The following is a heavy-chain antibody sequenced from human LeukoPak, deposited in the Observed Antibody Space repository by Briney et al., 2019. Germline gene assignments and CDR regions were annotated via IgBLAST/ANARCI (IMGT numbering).Heavy chain of an antibody. CDR3: AKWPPLGGQTDS. Sequence: SETLSLTCTVSGGSMSAYYWTWIRQPPGKGLEWIGYTSYSGSTNYNPSLNSRANISVDTSKNHFSLNLSSVTAADTAVCYCAKWPPLGGQTDSWGQGTLVTVSS. CDR2: TSYSGST. D-gene: IGHD3-16*01. J-gene: IGHJ4*02. CDR1: GGSMSAYY. V-gene: IGHV4-59*01.